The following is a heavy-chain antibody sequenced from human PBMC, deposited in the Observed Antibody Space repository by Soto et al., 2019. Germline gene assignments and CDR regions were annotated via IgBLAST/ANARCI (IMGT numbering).Heavy chain of an antibody. CDR2: IGPSGGDT. CDR3: TTDSSSSWYFYYYYYGMDV. D-gene: IGHD6-13*01. V-gene: IGHV3-23*01. Sequence: GGSLRLSCTTSGFTFNSYSMTWVRQAPGKGLEWVSSIGPSGGDTYYADSVKGRFTISRDNSKNTLYLQMNSLKTEDTAVYYCTTDSSSSWYFYYYYYGMDVWGQGTTVTVSS. J-gene: IGHJ6*02. CDR1: GFTFNSYS.